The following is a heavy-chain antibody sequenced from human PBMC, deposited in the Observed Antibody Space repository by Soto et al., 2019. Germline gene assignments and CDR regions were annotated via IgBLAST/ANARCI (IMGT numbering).Heavy chain of an antibody. CDR2: IHYTGGT. CDR1: GDSISRSRYY. V-gene: IGHV4-39*01. Sequence: SETLSLTCTDSGDSISRSRYYWGWIRQPPGKGLEWIASIHYTGGTYYNPSLRSRVTISVGTSKTQFSLTVSSVTAADTAVYYCDRPLYSTSPDVWGQGTSVTVSS. J-gene: IGHJ6*02. D-gene: IGHD2-2*01. CDR3: DRPLYSTSPDV.